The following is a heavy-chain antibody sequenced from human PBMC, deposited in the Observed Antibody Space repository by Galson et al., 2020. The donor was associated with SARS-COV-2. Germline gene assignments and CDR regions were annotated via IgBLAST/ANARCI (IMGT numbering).Heavy chain of an antibody. Sequence: GGSLRLSCVASGFTSSDYWMSWLRQAPGKGLEWVANINQDGSEMYFLDSVKGRFTISRDNAKNSLFLQMNSLTAEDTAVYSCAKDASGWSAHWGQGTLVTVSS. V-gene: IGHV3-7*04. CDR2: INQDGSEM. D-gene: IGHD6-19*01. CDR1: GFTSSDYW. CDR3: AKDASGWSAH. J-gene: IGHJ4*02.